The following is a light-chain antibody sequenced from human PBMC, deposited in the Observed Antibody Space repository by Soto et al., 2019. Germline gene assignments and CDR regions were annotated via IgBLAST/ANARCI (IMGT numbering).Light chain of an antibody. CDR3: DRYGSWALT. J-gene: IGKJ4*01. CDR2: GAS. CDR1: QSVSTSY. V-gene: IGKV3-20*01. Sequence: EIVLTQSPGTLSLSPGERATLSCRASQSVSTSYLAWYQQKPGQAPRLLIYGASSRSTGMPDRLSGSGSGRDVTLTISRLEPEDFAVYYCDRYGSWALTFGGGTKVEIK.